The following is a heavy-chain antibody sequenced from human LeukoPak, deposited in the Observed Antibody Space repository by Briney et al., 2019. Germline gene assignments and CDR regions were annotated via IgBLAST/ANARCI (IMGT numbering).Heavy chain of an antibody. V-gene: IGHV1-2*02. Sequence: ASVKVSCKASGYTFTSYDINWVRQATGQGLEWMGWINPNSGGTNYAQKFQGRVTMTRDTSISTAYMELSRLRSDDTAVYYCARVEGIAAAAFDIWGQGTMVTVSS. J-gene: IGHJ3*02. CDR2: INPNSGGT. D-gene: IGHD6-13*01. CDR3: ARVEGIAAAAFDI. CDR1: GYTFTSYD.